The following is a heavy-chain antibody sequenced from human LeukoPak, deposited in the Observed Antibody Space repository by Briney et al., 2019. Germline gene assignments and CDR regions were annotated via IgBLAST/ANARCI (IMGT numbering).Heavy chain of an antibody. V-gene: IGHV1-3*01. D-gene: IGHD3-10*01. CDR1: GYTFSSYA. CDR3: ARVGREAY. J-gene: IGHJ4*02. Sequence: ASVKVSCKASGYTFSSYAMHWVRQAPGQRLEWMGWINAGNGNTKYSQKFQGRVTFTRDTSASTSYMELSSLTSEDTAVYYCARVGREAYWGQGTLVTVSS. CDR2: INAGNGNT.